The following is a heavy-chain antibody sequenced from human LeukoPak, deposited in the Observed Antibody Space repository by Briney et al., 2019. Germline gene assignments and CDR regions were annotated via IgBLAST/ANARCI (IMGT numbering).Heavy chain of an antibody. J-gene: IGHJ3*02. CDR3: ARDLSGISSATDAFDM. CDR2: INPNSGGT. Sequence: ASVKVSCKTSGYTFTAYYIHWVRQAPGQGLEWMGRINPNSGGTDSAQKFQGRVTMTRDTSMNTAYMEPSRLRSDDTAVYYCARDLSGISSATDAFDMWGQGTMVTVSS. CDR1: GYTFTAYY. D-gene: IGHD1-14*01. V-gene: IGHV1-2*06.